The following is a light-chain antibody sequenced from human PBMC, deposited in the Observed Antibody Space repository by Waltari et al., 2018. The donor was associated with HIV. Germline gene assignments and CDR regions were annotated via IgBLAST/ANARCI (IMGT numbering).Light chain of an antibody. CDR2: AAS. Sequence: DIQMTQSPSSLSASVGDRITISCQAIQGIGNSLAWYQQKPARAPKLLISAASTLQLGVASRFNGSGTETAFTLTIPRLRPEDFATYYCQKYSNAPYTFGPGTTVDIK. J-gene: IGKJ3*01. CDR3: QKYSNAPYT. V-gene: IGKV1-27*01. CDR1: QGIGNS.